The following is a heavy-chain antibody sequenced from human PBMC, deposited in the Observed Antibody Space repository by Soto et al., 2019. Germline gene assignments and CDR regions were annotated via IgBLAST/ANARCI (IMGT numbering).Heavy chain of an antibody. CDR2: ISAYNGNT. J-gene: IGHJ4*02. D-gene: IGHD2-21*01. Sequence: QVQLVQSGAEVKKPGASVKVSCKTSGYSFTNYGITWVRQAPGQGLEWMGWISAYNGNTNYAQKFQGRLTMTTDTATSTAYMELRSLRSDDTAVYFCARSIRVASPGDCCGQGTLVTVAS. CDR3: ARSIRVASPGDC. CDR1: GYSFTNYG. V-gene: IGHV1-18*04.